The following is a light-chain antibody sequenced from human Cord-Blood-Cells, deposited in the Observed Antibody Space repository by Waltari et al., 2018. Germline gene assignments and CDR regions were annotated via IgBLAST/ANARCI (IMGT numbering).Light chain of an antibody. CDR1: SSDVGRYNL. V-gene: IGLV2-23*01. J-gene: IGLJ3*02. CDR3: CSYAGSSTWV. Sequence: QSALTQPASVSGSPGQSITLSCTGTSSDVGRYNLVSWYKQHPGKAPKLMIYQGSKRPSGVSNRFSGSKSGNTASLTISGLQAEDEADYYCCSYAGSSTWVFGGGTKQTVL. CDR2: QGS.